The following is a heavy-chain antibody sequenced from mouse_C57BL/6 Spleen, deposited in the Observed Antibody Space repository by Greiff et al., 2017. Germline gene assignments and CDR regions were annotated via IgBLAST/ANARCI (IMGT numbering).Heavy chain of an antibody. J-gene: IGHJ2*01. CDR1: GYSFTDYN. D-gene: IGHD1-1*01. CDR2: INPNYGTT. Sequence: EVQLQESGPELVKPGASVKISCKASGYSFTDYNMNWVKQSNGKSLEWIGVINPNYGTTSYNQKFKGKATLTVDQSSSTAYMQLNSLTSEDSAVYYCARSGGFITTVVATDYFDYWGQGTTLTVSS. CDR3: ARSGGFITTVVATDYFDY. V-gene: IGHV1-39*01.